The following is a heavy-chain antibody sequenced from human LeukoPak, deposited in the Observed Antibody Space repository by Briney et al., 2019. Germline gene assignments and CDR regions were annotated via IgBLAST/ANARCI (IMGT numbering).Heavy chain of an antibody. D-gene: IGHD2-21*02. V-gene: IGHV3-9*01. J-gene: IGHJ3*02. Sequence: GGPLRLSCAASGFTFDDYAMHWVRQAPGKGLEWVSGISWNSGSIGYADSVKGRFTISRDNAKNSLYLQMNSLRAEDTALYYCAKDLSDYCGGDCYRLTTVAFDIWGQGTMVTVSS. CDR2: ISWNSGSI. CDR1: GFTFDDYA. CDR3: AKDLSDYCGGDCYRLTTVAFDI.